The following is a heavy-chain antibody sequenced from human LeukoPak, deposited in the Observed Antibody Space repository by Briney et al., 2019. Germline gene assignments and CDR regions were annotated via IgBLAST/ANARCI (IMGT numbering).Heavy chain of an antibody. CDR3: AREFGHCYGDNCFYFFDT. CDR2: INTYKGDT. J-gene: IGHJ4*02. V-gene: IGHV1-18*01. CDR1: GYTLTNYN. D-gene: IGHD4-23*01. Sequence: ASAKVSCKASGYTLTNYNISWVRQAPGQGLEWMGWINTYKGDTLYAQKLQGRVTMTADTSTNTAYMELRSLRFDDTAVYYCAREFGHCYGDNCFYFFDTWGQGFRVTVSS.